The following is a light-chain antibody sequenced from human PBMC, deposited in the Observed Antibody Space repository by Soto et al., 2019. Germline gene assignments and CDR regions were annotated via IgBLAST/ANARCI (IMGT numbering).Light chain of an antibody. Sequence: DIQMTQSPSSLSASVGDRVSVTCRASQSISTFLNWYQQRPGEAPKLLIYAASSLQSGVPSRFSGSGXGADFTLTIGSLQPEDFXTXXCQQSYTTPRTFGQGTKVEVK. V-gene: IGKV1-39*01. CDR3: QQSYTTPRT. CDR1: QSISTF. J-gene: IGKJ1*01. CDR2: AAS.